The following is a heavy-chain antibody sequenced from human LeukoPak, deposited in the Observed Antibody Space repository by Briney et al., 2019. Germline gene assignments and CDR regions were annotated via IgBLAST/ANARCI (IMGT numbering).Heavy chain of an antibody. CDR3: GYSGYDWGVDY. CDR1: GYTFTSYD. J-gene: IGHJ4*02. CDR2: MNPNSGNT. D-gene: IGHD5-12*01. V-gene: IGHV1-8*01. Sequence: ASVKVSCKTSGYTFTSYDINWVRQSTGQGLEWMGWMNPNSGNTGYAQKFQGRVTMTRNTSISTAYMELSSLRSEDTAEYYCGYSGYDWGVDYWGQGTLVTVSS.